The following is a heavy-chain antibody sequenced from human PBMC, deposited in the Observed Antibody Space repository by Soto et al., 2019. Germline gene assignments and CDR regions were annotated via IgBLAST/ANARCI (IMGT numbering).Heavy chain of an antibody. V-gene: IGHV1-69*13. Sequence: GASVKGSCKGFWGTFSRYAISWGGPAPGQGLEWMGGIIPIFGTANYAQKFQGRVTITADESTSTAYMELSSLRSEDTAVYYCARELKSSGSYCFDYWGQGTLVTVSS. CDR2: IIPIFGTA. J-gene: IGHJ4*02. CDR1: WGTFSRYA. D-gene: IGHD1-26*01. CDR3: ARELKSSGSYCFDY.